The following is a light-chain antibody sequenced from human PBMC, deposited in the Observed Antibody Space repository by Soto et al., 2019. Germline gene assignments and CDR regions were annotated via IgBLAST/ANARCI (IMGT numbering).Light chain of an antibody. Sequence: QSVLTQPPSVSGAPGQRVTISCTGSSSNIGAGYVVHWYQQLPGAAPKLLIFSDDNRPSGVPDRFSGSNSGTSASLTITGLQAEDEADYYCQSYDNNRDYVFGSGTKLTVL. CDR3: QSYDNNRDYV. CDR1: SSNIGAGYV. J-gene: IGLJ1*01. CDR2: SDD. V-gene: IGLV1-40*01.